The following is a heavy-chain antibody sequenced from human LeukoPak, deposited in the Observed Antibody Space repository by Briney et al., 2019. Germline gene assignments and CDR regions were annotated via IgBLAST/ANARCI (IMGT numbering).Heavy chain of an antibody. Sequence: GGSLRLSCAASGFAFSSYEMNWVRQAPGKGLEWVSYISSSGSTIYYADSVKGRFTISRDNAKNSLYLQMNSLRAEDTAVYYCARARLTLAREVIIKADYWGQGILVTVSS. CDR2: ISSSGSTI. CDR1: GFAFSSYE. D-gene: IGHD3-10*01. J-gene: IGHJ4*02. V-gene: IGHV3-48*03. CDR3: ARARLTLAREVIIKADY.